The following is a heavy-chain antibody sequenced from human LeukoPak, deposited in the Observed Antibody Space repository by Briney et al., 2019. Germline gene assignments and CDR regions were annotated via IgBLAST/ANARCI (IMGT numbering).Heavy chain of an antibody. CDR2: ISGSGGSA. CDR3: ARDQSLTGYYPGDY. D-gene: IGHD3-9*01. Sequence: GGSLRLSCAAYGFTFSSYAMSWVRQAPGKGLEWVSGISGSGGSAYYADSVKGRFTISRDNSKNTLYLQMNSLRAEDTAVYYCARDQSLTGYYPGDYWGQGTLVTVSS. V-gene: IGHV3-23*01. J-gene: IGHJ4*02. CDR1: GFTFSSYA.